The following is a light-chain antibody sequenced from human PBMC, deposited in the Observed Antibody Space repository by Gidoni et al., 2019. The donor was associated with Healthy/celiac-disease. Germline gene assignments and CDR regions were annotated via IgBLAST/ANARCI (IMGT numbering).Light chain of an antibody. CDR1: QSVSSSY. CDR3: QQYGSSPRLT. Sequence: EMALTKSPGTLSLSPGERATLSCRASQSVSSSYLAWYQQQPGQAPRLLIYVASSRATGLPDRFSGSGSVTDFTLTISRLEPEDFAVYYCQQYGSSPRLTFGGGTKVEIK. V-gene: IGKV3-20*01. J-gene: IGKJ4*01. CDR2: VAS.